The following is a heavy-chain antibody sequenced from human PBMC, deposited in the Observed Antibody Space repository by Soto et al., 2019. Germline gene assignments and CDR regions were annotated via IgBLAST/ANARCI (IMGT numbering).Heavy chain of an antibody. CDR1: GFTFSSYS. J-gene: IGHJ5*02. V-gene: IGHV3-21*01. CDR3: ERHVVTPPNTIFGVVTPNNWFDP. D-gene: IGHD3-3*01. CDR2: ISSSSYI. Sequence: GGSLRLSCAASGFTFSSYSMNWVRQAPGKGLEWVSSISSSSYIYYADSVKGRFTISRDNAKNSLYLQMNSLRAEDTAVYYCERHVVTPPNTIFGVVTPNNWFDPWGQGTLVTVSS.